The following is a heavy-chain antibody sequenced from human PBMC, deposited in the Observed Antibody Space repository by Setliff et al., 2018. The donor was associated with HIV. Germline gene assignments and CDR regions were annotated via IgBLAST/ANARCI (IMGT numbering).Heavy chain of an antibody. CDR1: GYTFTSYF. D-gene: IGHD2-2*01. Sequence: ASVKVSCKAFGYTFTSYFLHWVRQAPGQGLEWLGIIDPNGGATNNAQKLQGRLTVNTDTSTGTLYMELSNLRSDDSAVYYCARAGGGATDQAFDIWGQGTMVTVSS. CDR2: IDPNGGAT. J-gene: IGHJ3*02. CDR3: ARAGGGATDQAFDI. V-gene: IGHV1-46*01.